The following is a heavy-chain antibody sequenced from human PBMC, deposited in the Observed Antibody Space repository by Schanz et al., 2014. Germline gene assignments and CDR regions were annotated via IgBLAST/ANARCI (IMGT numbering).Heavy chain of an antibody. V-gene: IGHV1-18*01. CDR1: GYTFTSYG. J-gene: IGHJ6*02. D-gene: IGHD3-10*01. CDR2: ISAYNGHT. Sequence: QILLVQPGPEVKKPGASVTVSCKASGYTFTSYGISWVRQAPGQGLEWMGWISAYNGHTDYAQKLQGRVTLTTDTSTSTAYMELRNLRSDDTAVYYCARAKRFGDMDVWGQGTTVTVSS. CDR3: ARAKRFGDMDV.